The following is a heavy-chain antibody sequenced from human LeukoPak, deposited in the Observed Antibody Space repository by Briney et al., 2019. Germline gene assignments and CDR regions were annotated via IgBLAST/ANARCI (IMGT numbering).Heavy chain of an antibody. CDR3: ARGQGGNYYLNYFDY. CDR2: FYYSGST. D-gene: IGHD1-26*01. J-gene: IGHJ4*02. Sequence: SSETLSLTCTVSGGSISTFYWSWIRQRPGKGLEWIGHFYYSGSTNYNPSLRSRVTISVDTSRNQFSLRLTSVTAADTAVYYCARGQGGNYYLNYFDYWGQGALVTVSS. V-gene: IGHV4-59*12. CDR1: GGSISTFY.